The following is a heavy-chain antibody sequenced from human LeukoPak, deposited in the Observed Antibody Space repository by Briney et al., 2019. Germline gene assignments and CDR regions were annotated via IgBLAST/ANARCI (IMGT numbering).Heavy chain of an antibody. D-gene: IGHD3-22*01. CDR2: IYTSGST. CDR1: GGSISSYY. Sequence: SETLSLTCTVSGGSISSYYWSWIRQPAGKGLEWIGRIYTSGSTNYNPSLKSRVTMSVDTSKNQFSLKLSSVTAADTGVYYCARDLYYYDSSGFDAFDIWGQGTMVTVSS. V-gene: IGHV4-4*07. J-gene: IGHJ3*02. CDR3: ARDLYYYDSSGFDAFDI.